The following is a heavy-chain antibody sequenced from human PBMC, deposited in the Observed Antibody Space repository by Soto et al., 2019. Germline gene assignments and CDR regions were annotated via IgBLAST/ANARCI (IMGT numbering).Heavy chain of an antibody. CDR2: ISAYNGNT. Sequence: ASVKVSCKASGYTFTSYGISWVRQAPGQGLEWMGWISAYNGNTNYAQKLQGRVTMTTDTSTSTAYMELRSLRSDDTAVYYCARDGADFDWLSNNWFDPWGQGTLVTVSS. V-gene: IGHV1-18*04. J-gene: IGHJ5*02. CDR3: ARDGADFDWLSNNWFDP. CDR1: GYTFTSYG. D-gene: IGHD3-9*01.